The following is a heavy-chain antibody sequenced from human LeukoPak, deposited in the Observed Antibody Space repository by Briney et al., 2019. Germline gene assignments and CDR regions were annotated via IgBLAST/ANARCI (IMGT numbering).Heavy chain of an antibody. CDR2: INNDGGSS. CDR1: GFSFHNYA. Sequence: WGSLTLSCSAPGFSFHNYAAHWDRQAPGQGLEYVAGINNDGGSSHYADSAKGRFTISRDNSRNALFLQLSSLRPEDTALYYCAKTMVVFEGLIRTDAFDIWGQGTMVTVSS. J-gene: IGHJ3*02. D-gene: IGHD3-10*01. V-gene: IGHV3-64D*06. CDR3: AKTMVVFEGLIRTDAFDI.